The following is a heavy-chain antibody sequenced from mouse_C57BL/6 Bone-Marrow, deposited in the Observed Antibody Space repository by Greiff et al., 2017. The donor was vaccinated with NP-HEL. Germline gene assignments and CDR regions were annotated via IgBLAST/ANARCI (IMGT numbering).Heavy chain of an antibody. CDR3: ASLYYGSRAY. J-gene: IGHJ3*01. CDR2: INPYNGGT. V-gene: IGHV1-19*01. Sequence: EVMLVESGPVLVKPGASVKMSCKASGYTFTDYYMNWVKQSHGKSLEWIGVINPYNGGTSYNQKFKGKATLTVDKSSSTAYMELNSLTSEDSAVYYCASLYYGSRAYWGQGTLVTVSA. CDR1: GYTFTDYY. D-gene: IGHD1-1*01.